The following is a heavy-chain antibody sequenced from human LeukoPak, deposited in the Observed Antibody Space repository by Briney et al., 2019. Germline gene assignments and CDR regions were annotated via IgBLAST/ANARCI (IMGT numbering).Heavy chain of an antibody. CDR1: GFTFDDYA. Sequence: PGGPLRLSCAASGFTFDDYAMHWVRQAPGKGLEWVSGISWNSGSIGYADSVKGRFTISRDNAKNSLYLQMNSLRAEDTALYYCAKDIRIAAAGTGFDPWGQGTLVTVSS. CDR3: AKDIRIAAAGTGFDP. J-gene: IGHJ5*02. D-gene: IGHD6-13*01. CDR2: ISWNSGSI. V-gene: IGHV3-9*01.